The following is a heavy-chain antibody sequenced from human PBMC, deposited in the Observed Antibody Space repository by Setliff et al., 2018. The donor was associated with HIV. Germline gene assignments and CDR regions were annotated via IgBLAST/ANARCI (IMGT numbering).Heavy chain of an antibody. CDR2: IHNSGTT. V-gene: IGHV4-30-4*08. Sequence: SETLSLTCTVSDASITADTFYWNWLRQPPGKGPEWIGYIHNSGTTHYNPAFESRLIISLDMSNNRFSLNLASVTAADTAVYYCATHVLQFLEWLSHFDYWGQGTLVTVSS. CDR1: DASITADTFY. J-gene: IGHJ4*02. D-gene: IGHD3-3*01. CDR3: ATHVLQFLEWLSHFDY.